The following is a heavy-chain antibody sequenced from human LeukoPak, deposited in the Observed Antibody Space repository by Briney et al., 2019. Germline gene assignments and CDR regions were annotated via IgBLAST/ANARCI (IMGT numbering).Heavy chain of an antibody. D-gene: IGHD1-26*01. CDR2: ISWNSGRK. Sequence: PGGSLRLSCAASGFTFSSYSMNWVRQAPGKGLEWVSGISWNSGRKDYADSVKGRFTISRDNAKNSLYLQMNSLRAEDTAVYYCAKIMGGRAFDIWGQGTMVTVSS. V-gene: IGHV3-48*04. CDR3: AKIMGGRAFDI. J-gene: IGHJ3*02. CDR1: GFTFSSYS.